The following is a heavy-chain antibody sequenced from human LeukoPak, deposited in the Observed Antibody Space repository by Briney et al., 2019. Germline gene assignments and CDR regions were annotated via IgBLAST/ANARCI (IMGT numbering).Heavy chain of an antibody. J-gene: IGHJ4*02. V-gene: IGHV1-2*02. CDR1: GYTFTGYY. Sequence: ASVKVSCKAPGYTFTGYYMHWVRQAPGQGLEWMGWINPNSGGTNYAQKFQGRVTMTRDTSISTAYMELSRLGSDDTAVYYCARVLYSSSSGDYWGQGTLVTVSS. D-gene: IGHD6-6*01. CDR3: ARVLYSSSSGDY. CDR2: INPNSGGT.